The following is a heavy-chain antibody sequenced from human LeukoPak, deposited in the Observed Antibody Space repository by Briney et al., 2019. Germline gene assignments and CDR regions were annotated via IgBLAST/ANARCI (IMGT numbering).Heavy chain of an antibody. CDR1: GFTLRNYA. CDR2: ISTTGGST. Sequence: GGSLRLSCAAPGFTLRNYAMTWVRKAPGQGMERVSSISTTGGSTHYAASVKGRFTISSENSKNTLYLQMNSLRAEDTAIYYCAAEYFYDSSGPVYAEYFQHWGQGTLVTVSS. CDR3: AAEYFYDSSGPVYAEYFQH. D-gene: IGHD3-22*01. J-gene: IGHJ1*01. V-gene: IGHV3-23*01.